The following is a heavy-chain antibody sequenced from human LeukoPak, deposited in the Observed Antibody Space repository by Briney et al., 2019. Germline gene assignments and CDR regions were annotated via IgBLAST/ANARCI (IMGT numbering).Heavy chain of an antibody. Sequence: ASVKVSCKVSGYTLTELSMHWVRQAPGKGLEWMGGFDPEDGETIYAQKFQGRVTMTEDTSTDTAYMELSSLRSEDTAVYYCATDRDYYESSGYSPFDPWGQGTLVTVSS. J-gene: IGHJ5*02. D-gene: IGHD3-22*01. V-gene: IGHV1-24*01. CDR1: GYTLTELS. CDR2: FDPEDGET. CDR3: ATDRDYYESSGYSPFDP.